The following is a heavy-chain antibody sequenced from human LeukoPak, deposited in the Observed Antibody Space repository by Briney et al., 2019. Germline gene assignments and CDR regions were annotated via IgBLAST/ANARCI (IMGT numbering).Heavy chain of an antibody. Sequence: GGSLRLSCAASGFTFSSYAVSWVRQAPGKGLEWVSGISGRGGSTYYADSVKGRFTISRDNSKDTLYLQMNSLRVEDTAVYYCAKQPDDSSGWNNGQDYFDYWGQGTLVTVSS. CDR1: GFTFSSYA. CDR2: ISGRGGST. D-gene: IGHD6-19*01. V-gene: IGHV3-23*01. CDR3: AKQPDDSSGWNNGQDYFDY. J-gene: IGHJ4*02.